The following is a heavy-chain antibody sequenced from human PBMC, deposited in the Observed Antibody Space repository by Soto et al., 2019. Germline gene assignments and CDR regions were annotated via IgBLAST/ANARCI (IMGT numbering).Heavy chain of an antibody. D-gene: IGHD3-16*01. V-gene: IGHV4-59*01. Sequence: ETLSLTCTVSGGSISSYYWSWIRQPPGKGLEWIGYIYYSGSTNYNPSLKSRVTISVDTSKNQFSLKLSSVTAADTAVYYCARAADDYIWGSPYFDYWGQGTLVTVSS. CDR3: ARAADDYIWGSPYFDY. J-gene: IGHJ4*02. CDR1: GGSISSYY. CDR2: IYYSGST.